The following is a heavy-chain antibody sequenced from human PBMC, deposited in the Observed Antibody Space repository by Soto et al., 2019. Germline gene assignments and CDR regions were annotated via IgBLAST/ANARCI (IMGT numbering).Heavy chain of an antibody. CDR1: GYTFTSYG. CDR3: ARDERTIFRVVIENWFDP. D-gene: IGHD3-3*01. CDR2: ISAYNGNT. V-gene: IGHV1-18*01. Sequence: ASVEVSCKXSGYTFTSYGISWVRQAPGQGLERMGWISAYNGNTNYAQKLQGRVTMTTDTSTSTAYMELRSLRSDDTAVYYCARDERTIFRVVIENWFDPWGQGTLVTVSS. J-gene: IGHJ5*02.